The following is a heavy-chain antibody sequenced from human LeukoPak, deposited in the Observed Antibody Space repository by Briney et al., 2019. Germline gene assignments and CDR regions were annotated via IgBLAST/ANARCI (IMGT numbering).Heavy chain of an antibody. V-gene: IGHV4-59*01. CDR2: INYSGST. J-gene: IGHJ4*02. CDR3: AAESERWLLRS. CDR1: GGFINTYY. D-gene: IGHD6-19*01. Sequence: SETLSLTCTVSGGFINTYYWSWIRQSPGKGLEWIAFINYSGSTNYNPSLKSRVTISIDTSKKQFSLKLNSVTAADTAVYYCAAESERWLLRSWGQGTLVTVSS.